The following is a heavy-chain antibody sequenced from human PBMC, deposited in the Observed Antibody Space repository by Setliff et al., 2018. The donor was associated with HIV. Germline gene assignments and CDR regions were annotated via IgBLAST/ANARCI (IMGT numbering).Heavy chain of an antibody. V-gene: IGHV4-4*07. CDR2: IYASGST. CDR3: ARVVGLSALDY. J-gene: IGHJ4*02. Sequence: SETLSLTCIVSHGFISSYYWNWIRQPAGKGLEWIGRIYASGSTNYNPSLKTRVTMSVGTSKNEFSLKLTSVTAADTAVYYCARVVGLSALDYWGQGTLVTVSS. D-gene: IGHD2-21*01. CDR1: HGFISSYY.